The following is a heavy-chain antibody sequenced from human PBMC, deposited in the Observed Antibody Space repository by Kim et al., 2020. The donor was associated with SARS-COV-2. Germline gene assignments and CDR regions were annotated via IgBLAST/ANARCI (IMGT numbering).Heavy chain of an antibody. J-gene: IGHJ6*02. Sequence: ASVKVSCKASGYTFTSYGISWVRQAPGQGLEWMGWISAYNGNTNYAQKLQGRVTMTTDTSTSTAYMELRSLRSDDTAVYYCARDNRGYSYGHLTYYYYGMDVWAQGTTVTVSS. V-gene: IGHV1-18*04. CDR3: ARDNRGYSYGHLTYYYYGMDV. CDR2: ISAYNGNT. CDR1: GYTFTSYG. D-gene: IGHD5-18*01.